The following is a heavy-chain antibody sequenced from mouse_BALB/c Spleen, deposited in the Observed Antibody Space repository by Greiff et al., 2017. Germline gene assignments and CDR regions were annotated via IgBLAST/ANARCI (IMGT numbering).Heavy chain of an antibody. CDR2: INSNGGST. CDR3: ARDAYGNYVLFFDY. Sequence: EVQLVESGGGLVQPGGSLKLSCAASGFTFSSYGMSWVRQTPDKRLELVATINSNGGSTYYPDSVKGRFTISRDNAKNTLYLQMSSLKSEDTAMYYCARDAYGNYVLFFDYWGQGTTLTVSS. J-gene: IGHJ2*01. CDR1: GFTFSSYG. D-gene: IGHD2-1*01. V-gene: IGHV5-6-3*01.